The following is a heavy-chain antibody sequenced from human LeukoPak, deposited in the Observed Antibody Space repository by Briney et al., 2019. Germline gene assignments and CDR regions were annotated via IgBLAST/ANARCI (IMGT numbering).Heavy chain of an antibody. CDR1: GFTFSSYA. CDR2: ISYDGSNK. CDR3: ARGALGYSGYDQTFDY. J-gene: IGHJ4*02. V-gene: IGHV3-30-3*01. Sequence: GRSLRLSCAASGFTFSSYAMHWVRQAPGKGLEWVAVISYDGSNKYYADSVKGRFTISRDNSKNTLYLQMNSLRAEDTAVYYCARGALGYSGYDQTFDYWGQGTLVTVSS. D-gene: IGHD5-12*01.